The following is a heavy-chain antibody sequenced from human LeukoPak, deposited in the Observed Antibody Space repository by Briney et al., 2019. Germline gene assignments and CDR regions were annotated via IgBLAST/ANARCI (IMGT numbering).Heavy chain of an antibody. CDR2: ISSSSSYI. CDR1: GFTFSSYD. CDR3: ARARGYCSSTSCFGMGYGMDV. D-gene: IGHD2-2*01. Sequence: GGSLRLSCAASGFTFSSYDVHWVRQAPGKGLEWVSSISSSSSYIYYADSVKGRFTISRDNAKNSLYLQMNSLRAEDTAVYYCARARGYCSSTSCFGMGYGMDVWGQGTTVTVSS. J-gene: IGHJ6*02. V-gene: IGHV3-21*01.